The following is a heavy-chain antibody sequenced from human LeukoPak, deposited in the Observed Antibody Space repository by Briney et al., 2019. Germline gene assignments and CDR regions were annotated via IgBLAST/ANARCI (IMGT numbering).Heavy chain of an antibody. V-gene: IGHV1-46*01. Sequence: GASVTVSCKASGYTFTSYYMHWVRQAPGQGREWMGIINPSGCSTSYAQKFQGRVTMTRDTSTSTVYMELSSLRSEDTAVYYCARKYDSSGYYLGWWGQGTLVTVSS. CDR1: GYTFTSYY. J-gene: IGHJ4*02. D-gene: IGHD3-22*01. CDR3: ARKYDSSGYYLGW. CDR2: INPSGCST.